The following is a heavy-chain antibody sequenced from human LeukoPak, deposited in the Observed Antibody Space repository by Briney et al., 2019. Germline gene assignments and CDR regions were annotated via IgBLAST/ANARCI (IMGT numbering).Heavy chain of an antibody. V-gene: IGHV4-34*01. D-gene: IGHD6-19*01. CDR3: ARGSGGWYIDYYYGMDV. CDR1: GGSFSGYY. CDR2: INHSGST. J-gene: IGHJ6*02. Sequence: SETLSLTCAVYGGSFSGYYWSWTRQPPGKGLEWIGEINHSGSTNYNPSLKSRVTISVDTSKNQFSLKLSSVTAAGTAVYYCARGSGGWYIDYYYGMDVWGQGTTVTVSS.